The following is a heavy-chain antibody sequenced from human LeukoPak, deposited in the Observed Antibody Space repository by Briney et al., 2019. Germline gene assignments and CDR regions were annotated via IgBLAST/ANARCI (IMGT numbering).Heavy chain of an antibody. D-gene: IGHD3-3*01. CDR3: AREGGFYRPLDY. CDR1: GGSVTSTNW. V-gene: IGHV4-4*02. Sequence: SETLSLTCDVSGGSVTSTNWWTWVRQPPGKGLEWIGEVHLDGRTNYNPSLKSRLTMSVDLSENHISLKLASVTAADTAVYYCAREGGFYRPLDYSGQGTLVTVSS. CDR2: VHLDGRT. J-gene: IGHJ4*02.